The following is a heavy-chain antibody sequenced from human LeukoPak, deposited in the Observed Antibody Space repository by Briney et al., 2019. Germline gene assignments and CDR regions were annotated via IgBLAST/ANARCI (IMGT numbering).Heavy chain of an antibody. CDR2: IYYSGST. CDR1: GGSISSSSYY. D-gene: IGHD4-23*01. Sequence: PSETLSLTCTVSGGSISSSSYYWGWIRQPPGKGLEWIGSIYYSGSTYYNPSLKSRVTISVDTSKNQFSLKLSSVTAADTAVYYCARPGNEMDYWGQGTLVTVSS. J-gene: IGHJ4*02. CDR3: ARPGNEMDY. V-gene: IGHV4-39*07.